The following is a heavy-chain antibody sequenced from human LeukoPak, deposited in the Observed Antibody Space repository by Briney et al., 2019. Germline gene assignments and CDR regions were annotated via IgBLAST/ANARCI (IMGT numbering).Heavy chain of an antibody. CDR2: IWYDGSNK. CDR3: AREICSACRWNYDYYYYMDV. D-gene: IGHD6-19*01. CDR1: GFTFSSYG. Sequence: SGRSLRLSCAASGFTFSSYGMHWVRQAPGKGLEWVAVIWYDGSNKYYADSVKGRFTISRDNSKNTLYLQMNSLRAEDTAAYYCAREICSACRWNYDYYYYMDVWGKGTTVTVSS. J-gene: IGHJ6*03. V-gene: IGHV3-33*01.